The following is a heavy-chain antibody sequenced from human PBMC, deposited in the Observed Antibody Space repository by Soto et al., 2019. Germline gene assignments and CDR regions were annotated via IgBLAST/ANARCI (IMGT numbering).Heavy chain of an antibody. D-gene: IGHD4-17*01. CDR3: AREGSADYGSYGMDA. CDR1: GFTDYY. J-gene: IGHJ6*01. Sequence: ASVKVSCKASGFTDYYIHWVRQAPGQGLEWMGWVNPNSGGTNYAQKFQGRVAMTRDTFVSTAYMELSRLQSDDTAVYYCAREGSADYGSYGMDAWGKGAKVTVSS. V-gene: IGHV1-2*02. CDR2: VNPNSGGT.